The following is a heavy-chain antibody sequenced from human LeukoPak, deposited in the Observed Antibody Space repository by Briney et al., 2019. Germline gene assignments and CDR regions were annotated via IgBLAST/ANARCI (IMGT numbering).Heavy chain of an antibody. CDR1: GYTFTNYA. CDR3: ARDSNTETYYYDSSGTDAFDI. J-gene: IGHJ3*02. Sequence: ASVKVSCKASGYTFTNYAMNWVRQDPGQGLEWMGWINTNTGNPTYAQGFTGRFVFSLDTSVSTAYLQISSLKAEDTAVYYCARDSNTETYYYDSSGTDAFDIWGQGTMVTVSS. CDR2: INTNTGNP. V-gene: IGHV7-4-1*02. D-gene: IGHD3-22*01.